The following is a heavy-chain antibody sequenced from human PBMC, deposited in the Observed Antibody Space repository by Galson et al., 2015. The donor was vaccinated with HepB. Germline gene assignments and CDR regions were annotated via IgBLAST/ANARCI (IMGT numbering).Heavy chain of an antibody. CDR3: ARGVGFLDRQSYYYGMDV. D-gene: IGHD3-3*01. CDR1: GFTFSSYG. CDR2: IWYDGSNK. J-gene: IGHJ6*02. Sequence: SLRLSCAASGFTFSSYGMHWVRQAPGKGLEWVAVIWYDGSNKYYADSVKGRFTISRDNSKNTLYLQMNSLRAEDTAVYYCARGVGFLDRQSYYYGMDVWGQGTTVTVSS. V-gene: IGHV3-33*01.